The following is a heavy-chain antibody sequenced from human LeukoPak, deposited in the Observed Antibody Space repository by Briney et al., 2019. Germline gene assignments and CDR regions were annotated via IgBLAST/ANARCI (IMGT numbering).Heavy chain of an antibody. CDR3: ATASLTIFTYPLDY. V-gene: IGHV1-24*01. CDR2: FDPEDGET. Sequence: ASVKVSCKVSGYTLTELSMHWVRQAPGKGLEWMGGFDPEDGETIYAQKFQGRVTMTEDTSTDTAYMELSSLRSEDTAVYYCATASLTIFTYPLDYWGQGTLVTVSS. J-gene: IGHJ4*02. CDR1: GYTLTELS. D-gene: IGHD3-9*01.